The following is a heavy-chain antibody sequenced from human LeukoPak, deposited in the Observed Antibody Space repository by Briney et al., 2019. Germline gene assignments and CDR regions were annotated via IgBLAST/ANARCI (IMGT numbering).Heavy chain of an antibody. CDR2: IYYSGRT. J-gene: IGHJ4*02. V-gene: IGHV4-39*01. Sequence: KPSQTLSLSCSVSGVSINRSSIYWGWIRQPPGGGREWVGNIYYSGRTSYNSSHKSRITRAVDRSKNQFSLKLSSVTAADTAVYYCAKGKADDYDYSGHYNPRPLDHWGQGALVTVSS. CDR3: AKGKADDYDYSGHYNPRPLDH. CDR1: GVSINRSSIY. D-gene: IGHD3-22*01.